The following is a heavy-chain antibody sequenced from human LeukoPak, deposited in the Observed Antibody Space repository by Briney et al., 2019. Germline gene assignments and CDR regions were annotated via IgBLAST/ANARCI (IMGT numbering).Heavy chain of an antibody. CDR2: ISYDGSNK. CDR3: ARGRITRSPGAYIFGY. Sequence: GGSLRLSCAASGFTFSSYGMHWVRQAPGKGLEWVAVISYDGSNKYYADSVKGRFTISRDNSKNTLYLQMNSLRAEDTAVYYCARGRITRSPGAYIFGYWGQGTLVTVSS. D-gene: IGHD3-3*02. V-gene: IGHV3-30*03. J-gene: IGHJ4*02. CDR1: GFTFSSYG.